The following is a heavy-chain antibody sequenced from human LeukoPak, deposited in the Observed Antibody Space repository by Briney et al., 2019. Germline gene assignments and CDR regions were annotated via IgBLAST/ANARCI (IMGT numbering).Heavy chain of an antibody. D-gene: IGHD6-6*01. Sequence: PGGSLRLSCAAFGFTFSSYSMNWVRQAPGKGLEWVSSISSSSSYIYYADSVKGRFTISRDNAKNSLYLQMNSLRAEDTAVYYCARDTRQYSSSFAYYYYGMDVWGQGTTVTVSS. CDR3: ARDTRQYSSSFAYYYYGMDV. V-gene: IGHV3-21*01. CDR2: ISSSSSYI. CDR1: GFTFSSYS. J-gene: IGHJ6*02.